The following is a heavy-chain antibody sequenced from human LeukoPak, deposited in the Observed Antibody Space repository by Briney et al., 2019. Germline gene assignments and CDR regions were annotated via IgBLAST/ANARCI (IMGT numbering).Heavy chain of an antibody. CDR1: GFTVSNNY. V-gene: IGHV3-53*01. Sequence: GGSLRLSCAASGFTVSNNYMSWVRQAPGKGLEWVSVIYSGGSTDYADSVKGRFTISRDNAKNSLYLQMNSLRAEDTAVYYCASHYYGSGKFENWGQGTLVTVSS. CDR2: IYSGGST. J-gene: IGHJ4*02. D-gene: IGHD3-10*01. CDR3: ASHYYGSGKFEN.